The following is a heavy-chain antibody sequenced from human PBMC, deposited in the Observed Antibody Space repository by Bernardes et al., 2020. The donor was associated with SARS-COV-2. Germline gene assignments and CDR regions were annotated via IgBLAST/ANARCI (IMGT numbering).Heavy chain of an antibody. CDR2: ISYDGTTK. D-gene: IGHD2-2*02. CDR3: AREWEDYTSSLFDY. V-gene: IGHV3-30-3*01. J-gene: IGHJ4*02. CDR1: GFTFSNFA. Sequence: GGSLRLSCAVSGFTFSNFAMHWVRRAPGKGLEWLAIISYDGTTKYNADAVKGRFTISRDNSKNTLFLQMNSLTTDDTAFYYCAREWEDYTSSLFDYWGQGTLVTVSS.